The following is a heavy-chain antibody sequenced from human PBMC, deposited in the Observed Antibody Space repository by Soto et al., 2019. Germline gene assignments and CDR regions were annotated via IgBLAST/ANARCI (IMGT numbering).Heavy chain of an antibody. CDR1: GYSFSSYW. CDR3: AKRSYSYDPSAFYYLLDS. Sequence: PGESLKISCKGSGYSFSSYWIGWVRQMPGKGLEWMGSIYPGNSETRYSPSFQGQVTISADKSISTAYLQWNSLKASDTAIYYCAKRSYSYDPSAFYYLLDSSGQGSLVIVSS. V-gene: IGHV5-51*01. J-gene: IGHJ5*01. D-gene: IGHD3-22*01. CDR2: IYPGNSET.